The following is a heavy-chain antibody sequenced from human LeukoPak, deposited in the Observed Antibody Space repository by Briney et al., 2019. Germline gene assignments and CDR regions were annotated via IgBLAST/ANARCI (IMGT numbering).Heavy chain of an antibody. CDR2: INPSGGST. J-gene: IGHJ4*02. CDR3: ATLYSSSWYGSGNYFDY. V-gene: IGHV1-46*01. Sequence: GASVKVSCKASGYTFTSYYMHWVRQAPGQGLEWMGIINPSGGSTSYAQKFQGRVTMTRDTSTSTVYMELSSLRPEDTAVYYCATLYSSSWYGSGNYFDYWGQGTLVTVSS. D-gene: IGHD6-13*01. CDR1: GYTFTSYY.